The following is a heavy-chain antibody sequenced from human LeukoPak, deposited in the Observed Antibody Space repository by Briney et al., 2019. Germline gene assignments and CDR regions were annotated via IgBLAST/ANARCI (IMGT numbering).Heavy chain of an antibody. CDR3: AKGRGGTPVIAAAGTPDY. Sequence: PGRSLRLSCAASGFTFSSYAMHWVRQAPGKGLEWVAVISYDGSNKYYADSVKGRFTISRDDSKNTLYLQMNSLRAEDTAVYYCAKGRGGTPVIAAAGTPDYWGQGTLVTVSS. CDR2: ISYDGSNK. D-gene: IGHD6-13*01. J-gene: IGHJ4*02. V-gene: IGHV3-30*04. CDR1: GFTFSSYA.